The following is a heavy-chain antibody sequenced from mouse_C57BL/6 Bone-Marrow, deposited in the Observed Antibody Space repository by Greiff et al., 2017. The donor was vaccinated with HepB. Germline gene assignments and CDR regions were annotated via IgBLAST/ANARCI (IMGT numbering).Heavy chain of an antibody. CDR1: GFTFSSYG. V-gene: IGHV5-6*01. Sequence: DVQLVESGGDLVKPGGSLKLSCAASGFTFSSYGMSWVRQTPDKRLEWVATISSGGSYTYYPDSVKGRFTISRDNAKNTLYLQMSSLKSEDTAMYYCARHSIYYGNYRYAMDYWGQGTSVTVSS. D-gene: IGHD2-1*01. J-gene: IGHJ4*01. CDR2: ISSGGSYT. CDR3: ARHSIYYGNYRYAMDY.